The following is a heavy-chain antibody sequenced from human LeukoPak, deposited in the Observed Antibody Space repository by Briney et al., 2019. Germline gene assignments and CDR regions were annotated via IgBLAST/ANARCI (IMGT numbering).Heavy chain of an antibody. CDR2: IRGSGDNT. Sequence: GGSLRLSCAASGFTFSSYEMNWVRQAPGKGLEWLSVIRGSGDNTYYADSVKGRFTISRDNSKSTLYLQMHSLRAEDTAVYYCARGIGGPDYWGRGTLVTVSS. J-gene: IGHJ4*02. V-gene: IGHV3-23*01. CDR1: GFTFSSYE. CDR3: ARGIGGPDY. D-gene: IGHD4-23*01.